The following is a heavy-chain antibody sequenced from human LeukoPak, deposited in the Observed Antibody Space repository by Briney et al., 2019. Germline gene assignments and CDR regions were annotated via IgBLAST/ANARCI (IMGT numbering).Heavy chain of an antibody. CDR1: GGSISGHY. V-gene: IGHV4-59*08. D-gene: IGHD6-6*01. J-gene: IGHJ6*03. Sequence: SETLSLTCTVSGGSISGHYWSWIRQPPGKGLEWIGYVHYSGSTNYNPSLKSRVTISVDKSKNQLTLRLSSVTAADTAVYYCAKLEYSSSSFNYYYMDVWGKGTTVTVSS. CDR2: VHYSGST. CDR3: AKLEYSSSSFNYYYMDV.